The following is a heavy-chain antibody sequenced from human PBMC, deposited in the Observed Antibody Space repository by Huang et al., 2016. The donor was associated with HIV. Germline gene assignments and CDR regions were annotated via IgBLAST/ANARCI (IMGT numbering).Heavy chain of an antibody. CDR1: GFTVSSNY. Sequence: EVQLVETGGGLIRPGGSLRLSCAASGFTVSSNYMSWVRQAPGKGLEGVSVIYSGGSTYYADSVKGRFTISRDNSKNTLYLQMNSLRAEDTAVYYCAIGMVRGVTLNWFDPWGQGTLVTVSS. D-gene: IGHD3-10*01. J-gene: IGHJ5*02. CDR2: IYSGGST. V-gene: IGHV3-53*02. CDR3: AIGMVRGVTLNWFDP.